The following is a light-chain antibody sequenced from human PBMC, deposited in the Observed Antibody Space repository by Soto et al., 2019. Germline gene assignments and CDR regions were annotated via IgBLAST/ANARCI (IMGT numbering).Light chain of an antibody. CDR1: QSVSNF. CDR2: DAS. V-gene: IGKV3-11*01. J-gene: IGKJ1*01. CDR3: QQRSNRSLT. Sequence: EIVLTQSPATLSLSPGERATLSCRASQSVSNFLAWYQQKPGQAPRLLISDASNRATGIPGRFSGSGSGTDFSLTISSLEPEDLAVYYCQQRSNRSLTFGQGTKVEIK.